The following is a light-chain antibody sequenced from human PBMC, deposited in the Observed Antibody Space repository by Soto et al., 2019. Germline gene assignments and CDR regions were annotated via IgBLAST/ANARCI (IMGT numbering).Light chain of an antibody. J-gene: IGKJ4*01. V-gene: IGKV2-40*01. CDR2: TLS. CDR3: XQRIEFPLT. Sequence: DIVMTQTPLSLPVTPGEPASIXCXXXXXXXXXXXXXXXLAWYLQKPGQSPQLLIYTLSYRASXXPDXFRXSGXXXXXXXKIXRVXAEDVGVYXCXQRIEFPLTFGGGTKVEIK. CDR1: XXXXXXXXXXXX.